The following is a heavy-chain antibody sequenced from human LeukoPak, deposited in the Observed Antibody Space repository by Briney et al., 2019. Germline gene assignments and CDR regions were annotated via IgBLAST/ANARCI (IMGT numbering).Heavy chain of an antibody. V-gene: IGHV3-48*04. CDR2: ISSSGSTI. CDR1: EFTLSSYG. J-gene: IGHJ3*02. D-gene: IGHD4-17*01. CDR3: ARDATRLYGDYGDAFDI. Sequence: PGGSLRLSCAASEFTLSSYGMHWVRQAPGKGLEWVSYISSSGSTIYYADSVKGRFTISRDNAKNSLYLQMNSLRAEDTAVYYCARDATRLYGDYGDAFDIWGQGTMVTVSS.